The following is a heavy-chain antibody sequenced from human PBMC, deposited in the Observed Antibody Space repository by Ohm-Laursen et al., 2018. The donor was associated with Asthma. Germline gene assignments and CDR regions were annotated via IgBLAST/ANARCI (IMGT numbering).Heavy chain of an antibody. D-gene: IGHD5-18*01. CDR1: GLSLSTSGVG. CDR2: IYWDDDK. V-gene: IGHV2-5*02. CDR3: AHQYNYGPYFDY. Sequence: TQTLTLTCTLSGLSLSTSGVGVGWIRQHPGKALEWLAIIYWDDDKRYSPTLKNRLTITKDTSKNQVFLTMTNMDPVDTAAYYCAHQYNYGPYFDYWGQGTLVTVSS. J-gene: IGHJ4*02.